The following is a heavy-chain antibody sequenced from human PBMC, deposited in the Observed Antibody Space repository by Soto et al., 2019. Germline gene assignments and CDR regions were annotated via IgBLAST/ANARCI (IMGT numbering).Heavy chain of an antibody. D-gene: IGHD3-10*01. J-gene: IGHJ3*02. Sequence: GESLKISCKGSGYSFTIYWIGWVRQMPGKGLEWMGIIYPGDSDTRYSPSFQGQVTISADKSISTAYLQWSSLKASDTAMYYCARGAYYYGSGRSAFDIWGQGTMVTV. V-gene: IGHV5-51*01. CDR3: ARGAYYYGSGRSAFDI. CDR2: IYPGDSDT. CDR1: GYSFTIYW.